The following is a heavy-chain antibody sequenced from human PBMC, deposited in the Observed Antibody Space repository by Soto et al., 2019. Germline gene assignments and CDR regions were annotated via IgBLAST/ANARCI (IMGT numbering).Heavy chain of an antibody. Sequence: AASVKVSCKASGCTLTSYGMSWVRQAPGQVLEWMGCISAYNGNTIYAQKLQGRVTMTTDTAKSTAYMELRSLRSDDTAVYYCASGRYYDSSRIVDYWG. CDR3: ASGRYYDSSRIVDY. D-gene: IGHD3-22*01. J-gene: IGHJ4*01. CDR2: ISAYNGNT. CDR1: GCTLTSYG. V-gene: IGHV1-18*01.